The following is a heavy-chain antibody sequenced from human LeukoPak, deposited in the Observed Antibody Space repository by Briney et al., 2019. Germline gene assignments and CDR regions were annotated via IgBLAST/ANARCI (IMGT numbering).Heavy chain of an antibody. CDR3: ARDTGIRADYYDSSGRED. D-gene: IGHD3-22*01. Sequence: ASVKVSCKASGYTFTSYGISWVRQAPGQPLEWMGWISAYNGNTNYAQKLQGRVTMTTDTPTSTAYMELRSLRSDDTAVYYCARDTGIRADYYDSSGREDWGQGTLVTVSS. V-gene: IGHV1-18*01. CDR1: GYTFTSYG. CDR2: ISAYNGNT. J-gene: IGHJ4*02.